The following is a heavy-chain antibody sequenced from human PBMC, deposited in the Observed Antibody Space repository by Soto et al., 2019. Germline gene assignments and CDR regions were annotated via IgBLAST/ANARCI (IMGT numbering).Heavy chain of an antibody. D-gene: IGHD5-12*01. V-gene: IGHV3-74*01. Sequence: GRSLRLSCADSGFIFSNYWIHLVRQVPGKGLVWVSCIYSDGRTTTYADSVKGRFTISRDNAKNTVYLQMNSLRDEDTAVYYCARDKSGPADYWGQGTLVTVSS. CDR2: IYSDGRTT. CDR3: ARDKSGPADY. J-gene: IGHJ4*02. CDR1: GFIFSNYW.